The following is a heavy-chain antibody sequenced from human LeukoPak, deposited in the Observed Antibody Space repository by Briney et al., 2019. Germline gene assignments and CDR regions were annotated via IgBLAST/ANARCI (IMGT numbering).Heavy chain of an antibody. CDR3: ARSLWFRELLSPFDY. Sequence: SETLSFTCTVSGGSISSYYWSWIRQPPGKGLEWIGYIYYSGSTNYNPSLKSRVTISVDTSKNQFSLKLSSVTAADTAVYYCARSLWFRELLSPFDYWGQGTLVTVSS. CDR2: IYYSGST. D-gene: IGHD3-10*01. V-gene: IGHV4-59*01. J-gene: IGHJ4*02. CDR1: GGSISSYY.